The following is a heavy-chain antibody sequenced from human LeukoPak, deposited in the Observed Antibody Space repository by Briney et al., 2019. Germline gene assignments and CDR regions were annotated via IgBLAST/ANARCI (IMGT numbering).Heavy chain of an antibody. CDR2: ISSSSSYI. V-gene: IGHV3-21*01. CDR1: GFTFSSYS. J-gene: IGHJ3*02. CDR3: ARDEDKYFDWLLSAFDI. D-gene: IGHD3-9*01. Sequence: GGSLRLSCAASGFTFSSYSMNWVRQAPGKGLEWVSSISSSSSYIYYADSVKGRFTISKDNAKNSLYLQMNSLRAEDTAVYYCARDEDKYFDWLLSAFDIWGQGTMVTVSS.